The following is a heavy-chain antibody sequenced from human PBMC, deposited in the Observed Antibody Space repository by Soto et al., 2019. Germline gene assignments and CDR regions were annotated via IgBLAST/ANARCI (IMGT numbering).Heavy chain of an antibody. CDR3: ARVVMITFGGVIVMSGWFDP. Sequence: SETLSLTCTVSGGSISSYYWSWIRQPPGKGLEWIGYIYYSGSTNYNPALKSRVTISVDTSKNQFSLKISSVTAADTAVYYCARVVMITFGGVIVMSGWFDPWGQGTLVTVSS. CDR1: GGSISSYY. CDR2: IYYSGST. D-gene: IGHD3-16*02. V-gene: IGHV4-59*01. J-gene: IGHJ5*02.